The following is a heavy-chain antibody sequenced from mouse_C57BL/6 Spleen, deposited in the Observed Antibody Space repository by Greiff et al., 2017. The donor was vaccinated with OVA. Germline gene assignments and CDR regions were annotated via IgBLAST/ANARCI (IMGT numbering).Heavy chain of an antibody. CDR2: IYPGSGST. V-gene: IGHV1-55*01. J-gene: IGHJ1*03. CDR3: ARKDYGSSYDYWYFDV. Sequence: VQLQQPGAELVKPGASVQMSCKASGYTFTSYWITWVKQRPGQGLEWIGDIYPGSGSTNYNEKFKSKATLTVDTSSSTAYMQLSSLTSEDSAVYYCARKDYGSSYDYWYFDVWGTGTTVTVSS. CDR1: GYTFTSYW. D-gene: IGHD1-1*01.